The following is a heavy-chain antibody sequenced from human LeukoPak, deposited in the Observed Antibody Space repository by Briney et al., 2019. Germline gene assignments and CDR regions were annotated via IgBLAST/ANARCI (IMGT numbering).Heavy chain of an antibody. D-gene: IGHD3-22*01. V-gene: IGHV1-2*06. J-gene: IGHJ4*02. Sequence: GASVKVSCKASGYTFTGYYMHWVRQAPGQGLEWMGRINPNSGGTNYAQKFQGRVTMTRDTSISTAYMELSRLRSDDTAVYYCARPKYYYDSSGQHYYFDYRGQGTLVTVSS. CDR1: GYTFTGYY. CDR2: INPNSGGT. CDR3: ARPKYYYDSSGQHYYFDY.